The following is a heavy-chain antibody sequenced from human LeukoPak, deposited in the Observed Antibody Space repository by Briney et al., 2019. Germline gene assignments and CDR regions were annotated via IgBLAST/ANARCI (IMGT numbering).Heavy chain of an antibody. CDR1: GFTFSSYE. J-gene: IGHJ4*02. D-gene: IGHD3-10*01. CDR3: ARLPTNTIRGDTSGGY. Sequence: GGSLRLSCAASGFTFSSYEMNWVRQAPGKGLEWVSYISSSGSTIYYADSVKGRFTISRDNAKNSLHLQMNSLRAEDTAVYYCARLPTNTIRGDTSGGYWGQGTLVTVSS. V-gene: IGHV3-48*03. CDR2: ISSSGSTI.